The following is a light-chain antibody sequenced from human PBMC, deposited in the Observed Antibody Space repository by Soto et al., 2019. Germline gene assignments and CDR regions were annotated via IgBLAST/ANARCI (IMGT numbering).Light chain of an antibody. CDR1: SSDVGGYNY. CDR3: NSYTGSGIV. CDR2: EVS. J-gene: IGLJ1*01. Sequence: QSALTQPASVSGSPGQSLTISGTGTSSDVGGYNYGSWYQHHPGKAPKLMIYEVSNRPSGVSYRFSGSKSGNTASLTISGLQAEDEADYYCNSYTGSGIVFGTGTKVTVL. V-gene: IGLV2-14*01.